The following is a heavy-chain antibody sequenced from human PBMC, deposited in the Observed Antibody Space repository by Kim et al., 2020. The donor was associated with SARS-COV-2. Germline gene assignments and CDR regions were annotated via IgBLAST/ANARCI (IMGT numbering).Heavy chain of an antibody. V-gene: IGHV3-23*01. D-gene: IGHD3-3*01. CDR3: AKDDDFWSGFVLYGMDV. Sequence: GGSLRLSCAASGFTFSSYAMSWVRQAPGKGLEWVSAISGSGGSTYYADSVKGRFTISRDNSKNTLYLQMNSLRAEDTAVYYCAKDDDFWSGFVLYGMDVWGQGTTVTVSS. CDR1: GFTFSSYA. J-gene: IGHJ6*02. CDR2: ISGSGGST.